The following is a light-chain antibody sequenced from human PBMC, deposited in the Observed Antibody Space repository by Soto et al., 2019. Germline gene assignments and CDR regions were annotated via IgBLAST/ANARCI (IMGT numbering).Light chain of an antibody. CDR1: QDISNY. V-gene: IGKV1-33*01. CDR3: QQYDNLPYT. J-gene: IGKJ2*01. CDR2: DAS. Sequence: DIVMTQSPSSLSASVGDRVTITCQASQDISNYLNWYQQKPGKAPKLLIYDASNLETGVPSRFSGSGSGTDFTFTISSLQPEDIATYYCQQYDNLPYTFGQGTKVDIK.